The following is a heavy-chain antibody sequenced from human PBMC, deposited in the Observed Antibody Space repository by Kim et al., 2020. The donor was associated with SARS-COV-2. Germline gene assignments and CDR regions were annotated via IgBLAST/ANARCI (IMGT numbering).Heavy chain of an antibody. CDR2: ITYDGSNK. V-gene: IGHV3-30-3*01. D-gene: IGHD3-3*01. CDR3: ARVNSEWLWMNYDY. J-gene: IGHJ4*02. CDR1: GFTFSSYA. Sequence: GGSLRLSCAASGFTFSSYAMHWVRQAPGKGLEWVAVITYDGSNKYYADSVKGRFTISRDNSKNTLYLQMNSLRAEDTAVYYCARVNSEWLWMNYDYWGQGTLVTPSS.